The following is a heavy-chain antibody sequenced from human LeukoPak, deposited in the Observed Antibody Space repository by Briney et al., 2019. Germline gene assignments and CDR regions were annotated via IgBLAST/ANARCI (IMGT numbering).Heavy chain of an antibody. D-gene: IGHD6-19*01. CDR2: ISYDGSNR. J-gene: IGHJ4*02. Sequence: GGSLRLSCAASGFTFSSYGMHWVRQAPGKGLEWVAVISYDGSNRHYADSVKGRFTISRDNSKNTLYLQMNSLRAEDTAVYYCVAVTGRPAGGGVYYRGQGTLVTVSS. CDR3: VAVTGRPAGGGVYY. V-gene: IGHV3-30*03. CDR1: GFTFSSYG.